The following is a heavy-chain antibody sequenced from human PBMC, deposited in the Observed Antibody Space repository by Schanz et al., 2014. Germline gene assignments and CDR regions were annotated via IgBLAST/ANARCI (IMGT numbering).Heavy chain of an antibody. CDR2: ISYSGST. J-gene: IGHJ5*02. Sequence: QLQLQESGPGLVKPSETLSLTCTVSGGSISSTFYYWGWIRQPPGKGLDWIGTISYSGSTYYNPPLKGRVTISVDTPNTRFSLKLTLVTAADTAVYYCANSMVRGVRMSDNWFGPWGQGTLVSVSS. V-gene: IGHV4-39*01. CDR3: ANSMVRGVRMSDNWFGP. D-gene: IGHD3-10*01. CDR1: GGSISSTFYY.